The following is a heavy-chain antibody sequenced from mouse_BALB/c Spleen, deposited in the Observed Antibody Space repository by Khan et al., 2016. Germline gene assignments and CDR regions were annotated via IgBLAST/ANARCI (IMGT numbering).Heavy chain of an antibody. D-gene: IGHD2-1*01. CDR3: VRGYYDNYYAMDY. Sequence: VRLQQSGPDLVKPGASVKISCKASGYSFTGYYMHWVKQSHGKSLEWLGRVNPNNGGTSYNQKFTGKAILTVDKSSSTAYMELRSLTSEDSAVYSCVRGYYDNYYAMDYWGQETSVTVSS. CDR1: GYSFTGYY. CDR2: VNPNNGGT. V-gene: IGHV1-26*01. J-gene: IGHJ4*01.